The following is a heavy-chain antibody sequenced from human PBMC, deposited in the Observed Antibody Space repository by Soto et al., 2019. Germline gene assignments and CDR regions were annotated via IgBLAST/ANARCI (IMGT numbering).Heavy chain of an antibody. CDR1: VFTFSDYE. CDR3: AKSGLYDSSGYAFDY. CDR2: ISGSSPTI. J-gene: IGHJ4*02. V-gene: IGHV3-48*03. Sequence: GPSLRLSCAASVFTFSDYELNWVRQAPGKGLEWVSYISGSSPTIYYADSVKGRFTISRDNSKNTLYLQMNSLSAEDTAVYYCAKSGLYDSSGYAFDYWGQGTLVTVSS. D-gene: IGHD3-22*01.